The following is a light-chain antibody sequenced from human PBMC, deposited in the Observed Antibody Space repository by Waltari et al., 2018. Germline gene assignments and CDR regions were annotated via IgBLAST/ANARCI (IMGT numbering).Light chain of an antibody. J-gene: IGLJ2*01. CDR3: QVWDSSSDHVV. CDR1: TIGRKS. Sequence: SYVLTQPPPVSVAPGKTARITCGGNTIGRKSVHWYQQKPGQAPVLVVYDDSDRPSGIPERFSGSNSGNTATLTISRVEAGDEADYYCQVWDSSSDHVVFGGGTKLTVL. V-gene: IGLV3-21*03. CDR2: DDS.